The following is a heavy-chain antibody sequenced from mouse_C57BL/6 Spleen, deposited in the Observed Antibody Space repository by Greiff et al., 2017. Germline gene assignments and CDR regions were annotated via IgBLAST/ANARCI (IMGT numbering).Heavy chain of an antibody. J-gene: IGHJ1*03. CDR2: IYPGGGYT. V-gene: IGHV1-63*01. Sequence: QVQLKESGAELVRPGTSVKMSCKASGYTFTNYWIGWAKQRPGHGLEWIGDIYPGGGYTNYNEKFKGKATMTADNSSSTAYMQFSSLTSEDSAIYYCARSSNWDRYFDVWGTGTTVTVSS. CDR3: ARSSNWDRYFDV. CDR1: GYTFTNYW. D-gene: IGHD4-1*01.